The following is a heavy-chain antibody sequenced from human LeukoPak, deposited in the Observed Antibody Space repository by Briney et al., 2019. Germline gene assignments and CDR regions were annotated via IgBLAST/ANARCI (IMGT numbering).Heavy chain of an antibody. V-gene: IGHV3-23*01. CDR3: AKLATYSYTPFDY. D-gene: IGHD5-24*01. J-gene: IGHJ4*02. Sequence: GGSLRLSCAASGFTFSSYWMNWARQAPGKGLEWVSTISGSGDNTYYADSVKGRFTISRDNSKNILYLQMNSLKAEDTAVYYCAKLATYSYTPFDYWGQGTLVTASS. CDR1: GFTFSSYW. CDR2: ISGSGDNT.